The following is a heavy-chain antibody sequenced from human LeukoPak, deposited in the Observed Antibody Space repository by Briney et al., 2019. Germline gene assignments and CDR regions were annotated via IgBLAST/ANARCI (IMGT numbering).Heavy chain of an antibody. D-gene: IGHD3-10*01. CDR1: GFTFSSYG. CDR2: IKTKTEGGTT. Sequence: GGSLRLSCAASGFTFSSYGMHWVRQAPGKGLEWVGRIKTKTEGGTTDYAASVKGRFTISRDDSKNTVYLQMNSLKTEDTAVYYCASYGSGSHDYWGQGSLVTVSS. V-gene: IGHV3-15*01. CDR3: ASYGSGSHDY. J-gene: IGHJ4*02.